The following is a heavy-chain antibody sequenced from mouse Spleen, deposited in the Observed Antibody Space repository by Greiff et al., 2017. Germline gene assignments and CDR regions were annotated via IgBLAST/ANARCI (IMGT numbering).Heavy chain of an antibody. CDR3: ARRDSSGYFDY. D-gene: IGHD3-2*01. CDR1: GYTFTSYD. CDR2: IYPGNGST. Sequence: ESGPELVKPGALVKISCQASGYTFTSYDINWVKQRPGQGLEWIGWIYPGNGSTKYNEKFKGKATLTADKSSSTAYMQLSSLTSENSAVYYCARRDSSGYFDYWGQGTTLTVSS. J-gene: IGHJ2*01. V-gene: IGHV1S33*01.